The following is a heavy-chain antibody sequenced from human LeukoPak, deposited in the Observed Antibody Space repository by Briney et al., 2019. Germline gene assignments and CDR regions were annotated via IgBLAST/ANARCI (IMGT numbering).Heavy chain of an antibody. J-gene: IGHJ4*02. CDR3: AKGQVAGPTNNRFDY. V-gene: IGHV3-23*01. CDR2: ISGSGGST. D-gene: IGHD6-19*01. CDR1: GFTISTYW. Sequence: GGSLRLSCTASGFTISTYWMSWVRQAPEKGLEWVSVISGSGGSTYYADSVKGRFTISRDNSKNTLYLQMNSLRAEDTAVYYCAKGQVAGPTNNRFDYWGQGTLVTVSS.